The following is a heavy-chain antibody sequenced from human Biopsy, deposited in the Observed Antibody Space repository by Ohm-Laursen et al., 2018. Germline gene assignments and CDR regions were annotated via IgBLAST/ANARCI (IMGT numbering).Heavy chain of an antibody. CDR3: TRDIMNTIAGLVARSDVFDV. CDR2: ISPNSGGT. J-gene: IGHJ3*01. D-gene: IGHD3-16*02. V-gene: IGHV1-2*02. Sequence: ASVKDSCKAYGYTFSDYFLHWLRQAPGQGPEWMGWISPNSGGTNYAQKFQGRVSMTTDTSAATVYMEPSSLTSDDTAVYYCTRDIMNTIAGLVARSDVFDVWGQGTMVTVSS. CDR1: GYTFSDYF.